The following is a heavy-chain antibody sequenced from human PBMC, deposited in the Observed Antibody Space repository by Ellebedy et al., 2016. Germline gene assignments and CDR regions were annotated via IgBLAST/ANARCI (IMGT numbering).Heavy chain of an antibody. J-gene: IGHJ4*02. V-gene: IGHV4-4*02. CDR3: ARKESEQWLALDY. D-gene: IGHD6-19*01. CDR2: IYHSGST. CDR1: GGSISSSNW. Sequence: SETLSLXXAVSGGSISSSNWWSWVRQPPGKGLEWIGEIYHSGSTNYNPSLKSRVTISVDKSKNQFSLKLSSVTAADTAVYYCARKESEQWLALDYWGQGTLVTVSS.